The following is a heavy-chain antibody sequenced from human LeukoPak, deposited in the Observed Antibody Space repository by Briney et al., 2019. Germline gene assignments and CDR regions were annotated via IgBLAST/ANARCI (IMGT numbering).Heavy chain of an antibody. V-gene: IGHV3-30-3*01. CDR3: ARDRFEYSSSPFDY. CDR2: ISYDGSNK. J-gene: IGHJ4*02. Sequence: GGSLRLSCAASGFTFSSYAMHWVRQAPGKGLEWVAVISYDGSNKYYADSVKGRFTISRDNSKNTLYLQMNSLRAEDTAVYYCARDRFEYSSSPFDYWGQGTLVTVSS. CDR1: GFTFSSYA. D-gene: IGHD6-6*01.